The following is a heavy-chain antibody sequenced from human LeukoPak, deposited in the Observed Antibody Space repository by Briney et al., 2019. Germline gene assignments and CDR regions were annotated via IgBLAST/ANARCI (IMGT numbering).Heavy chain of an antibody. CDR1: GFTFSSYA. J-gene: IGHJ4*02. Sequence: GGSLRLSCAASGFTFSSYAMGWVRHVPGKGLEWVSAISATGGTTYYADSVKGRFTISRDNSKNTLYLRMRSLRAEDSAVYYCAKNRYTYGFGLDYWGQGTPLTVSS. V-gene: IGHV3-23*01. D-gene: IGHD5-18*01. CDR3: AKNRYTYGFGLDY. CDR2: ISATGGTT.